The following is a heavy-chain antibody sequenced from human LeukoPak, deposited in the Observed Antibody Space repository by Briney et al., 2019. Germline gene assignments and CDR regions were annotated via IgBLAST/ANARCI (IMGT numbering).Heavy chain of an antibody. CDR3: GRVGLGSGSSTYYYFYYMDV. CDR2: ICAYNGNT. J-gene: IGHJ6*03. CDR1: GYTFINYG. D-gene: IGHD3-10*01. Sequence: ASVKVSCKASGYTFINYGISWVRQAPGQGLEWMGWICAYNGNTDYAQKFQGRVTMTTDTSTTTAYMELRSLRSDDTAVYYCGRVGLGSGSSTYYYFYYMDVWGKGTTVTVSS. V-gene: IGHV1-18*01.